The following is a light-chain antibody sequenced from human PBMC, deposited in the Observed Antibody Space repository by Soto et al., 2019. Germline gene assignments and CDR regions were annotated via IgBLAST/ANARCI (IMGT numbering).Light chain of an antibody. CDR1: QSVSSN. Sequence: EIVMTQSPATLSVSPRERATLSCRASQSVSSNLAWYQQKPGQAPRLLIYGASTRATGIPARLSGSGSGTEFTLTISSLQSEDFAVYYCQQYSNWPPITFGQGTRLEIK. CDR2: GAS. J-gene: IGKJ5*01. CDR3: QQYSNWPPIT. V-gene: IGKV3-15*01.